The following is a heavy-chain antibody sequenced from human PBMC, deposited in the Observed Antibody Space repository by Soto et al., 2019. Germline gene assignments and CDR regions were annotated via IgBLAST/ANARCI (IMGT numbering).Heavy chain of an antibody. CDR2: IWYDGNER. Sequence: QVQLVESGGGVVQPGRSLRLSCGAFGFTFSTYAMHWVRQAPGKGLEWVAAIWYDGNERYYADSVKGRFTISRDNSKNTLSLQMNILRAEDTAVYYCAALRPPDPHGFDYWSQGALVTVSS. CDR1: GFTFSTYA. CDR3: AALRPPDPHGFDY. V-gene: IGHV3-33*01. J-gene: IGHJ4*02.